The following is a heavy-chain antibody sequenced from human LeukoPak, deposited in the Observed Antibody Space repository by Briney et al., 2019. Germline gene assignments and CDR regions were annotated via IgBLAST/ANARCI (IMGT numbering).Heavy chain of an antibody. D-gene: IGHD3-10*01. CDR3: AKDLPNYYGSGPFDP. Sequence: GGSLRLSCAASGFTLRGYGMHWVRQAPGKGLEWVAFIRYDGSDKSYADSVKGRFTISRDSSENTLYLQINSLRVEDTAVYYCAKDLPNYYGSGPFDPWGQGTLVTVSS. J-gene: IGHJ5*02. CDR2: IRYDGSDK. CDR1: GFTLRGYG. V-gene: IGHV3-30*02.